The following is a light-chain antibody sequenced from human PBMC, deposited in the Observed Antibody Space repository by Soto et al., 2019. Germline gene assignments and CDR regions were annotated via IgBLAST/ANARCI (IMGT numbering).Light chain of an antibody. CDR2: DVN. CDR3: SSYTSSAPFYV. V-gene: IGLV2-14*03. Sequence: SVVTQPAPVFGAPGQSITIPCTGASTDVDGYDYVSWYQQHPGQAPQLMIFDVNNRASGVFFRFFCSQSGDTASLSLSGLQAEDDADYYCSSYTSSAPFYVFGTGTKATAL. CDR1: STDVDGYDY. J-gene: IGLJ1*01.